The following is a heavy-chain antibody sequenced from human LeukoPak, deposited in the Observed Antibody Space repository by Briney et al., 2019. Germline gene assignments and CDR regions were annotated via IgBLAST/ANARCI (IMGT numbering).Heavy chain of an antibody. CDR1: GYTFTSYY. CDR3: ARDHYGDYDFDY. D-gene: IGHD4-17*01. J-gene: IGHJ4*02. V-gene: IGHV1-46*01. Sequence: GASVKVSCKASGYTFTSYYMHWVRQAPGRGLEWMGIINPSGGSTSYAQKFQGRVTMTRDTSTSTVYMELSSLRSEDTAVYYCARDHYGDYDFDYWGQGTLVTVSS. CDR2: INPSGGST.